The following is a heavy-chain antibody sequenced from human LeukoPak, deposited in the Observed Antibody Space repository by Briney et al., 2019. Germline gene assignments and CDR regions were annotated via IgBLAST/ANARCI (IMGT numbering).Heavy chain of an antibody. CDR3: ARPVPRGGFNWFDP. V-gene: IGHV3-48*02. CDR1: GFSFSSFA. D-gene: IGHD3-10*01. CDR2: IRSNGATA. Sequence: GGSLRLSCAASGFSFSSFAMTWVRQAPGKGLEWVSTIRSNGATAYNADSVKGRFTISRDNAKNSLYLQMNSLRDEDTAVYYCARPVPRGGFNWFDPWGQGTLVTVSS. J-gene: IGHJ5*02.